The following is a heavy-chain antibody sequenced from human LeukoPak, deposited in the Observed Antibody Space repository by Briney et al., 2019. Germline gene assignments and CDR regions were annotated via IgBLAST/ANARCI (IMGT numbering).Heavy chain of an antibody. CDR2: IFPSGGEI. Sequence: GGSLRLSCAASGFTFSTFAMIWVRQPPGKGLEWVSSIFPSGGEIHYADSVRGRFTVSRDNSKSTLSLQMNSLRAEDTAIYYCATYRQVLLPFESWGQGTLVTVSS. V-gene: IGHV3-23*01. CDR1: GFTFSTFA. J-gene: IGHJ4*02. CDR3: ATYRQVLLPFES. D-gene: IGHD2-8*02.